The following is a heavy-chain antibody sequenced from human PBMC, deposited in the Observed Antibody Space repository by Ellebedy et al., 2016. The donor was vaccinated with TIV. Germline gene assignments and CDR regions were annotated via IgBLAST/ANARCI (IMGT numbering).Heavy chain of an antibody. CDR3: ARDRMYYYDSSGSYSYYGMDV. CDR1: GGSLSRNY. J-gene: IGHJ6*02. Sequence: SETLSLTXTVSGGSLSRNYWSWIRQPPGKGLEWIGDIYYNGRTNYNPALKSRVTISLLPSKNQFSLKLTSVTAADTAVYYCARDRMYYYDSSGSYSYYGMDVWGQGTTVTVSS. V-gene: IGHV4-59*01. CDR2: IYYNGRT. D-gene: IGHD3-22*01.